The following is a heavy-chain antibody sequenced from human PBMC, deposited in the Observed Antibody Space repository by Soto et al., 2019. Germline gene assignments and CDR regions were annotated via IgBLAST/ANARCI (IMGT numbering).Heavy chain of an antibody. CDR1: GFTVSSNY. J-gene: IGHJ4*02. V-gene: IGHV3-53*01. Sequence: GGSLRLSCAASGFTVSSNYMSWVRQAPGKGLEWVSVIYSGGSTYYADSVKGRFTISRHNSKSTLYLQMSSLRAEDTAVYFCAKRHTSGWFYFDSWGQGTLVTVSS. CDR3: AKRHTSGWFYFDS. CDR2: IYSGGST. D-gene: IGHD6-19*01.